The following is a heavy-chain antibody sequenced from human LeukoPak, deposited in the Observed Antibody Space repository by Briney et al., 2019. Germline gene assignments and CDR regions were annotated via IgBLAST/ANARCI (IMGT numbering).Heavy chain of an antibody. J-gene: IGHJ4*02. D-gene: IGHD1-26*01. CDR3: ARGPMPYSGSPFIDY. CDR1: GYTFTSYD. Sequence: ASVKVSCKASGYTFTSYDINWVRQATGQGLEWMGWMNPNSGNTGYAQKFQGRVTMTRDTSISTAYMELSRLRSDDTAVYYCARGPMPYSGSPFIDYWGQGTLVTVSS. V-gene: IGHV1-8*01. CDR2: MNPNSGNT.